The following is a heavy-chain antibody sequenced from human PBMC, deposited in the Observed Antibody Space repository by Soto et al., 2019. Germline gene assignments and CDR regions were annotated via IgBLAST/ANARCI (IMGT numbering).Heavy chain of an antibody. CDR3: ARGIATGQIDS. CDR1: GYTFTRYT. V-gene: IGHV1-3*01. D-gene: IGHD2-21*01. J-gene: IGHJ5*01. CDR2: INPDNGNT. Sequence: ASVKVSCKASGYTFTRYTMNWVRQAPGQRLEWMGWINPDNGNTKSSQKFQDRVIITRDTSASTAYMDLSSLRSDDTAVYYCARGIATGQIDSWGQGTLVTVSS.